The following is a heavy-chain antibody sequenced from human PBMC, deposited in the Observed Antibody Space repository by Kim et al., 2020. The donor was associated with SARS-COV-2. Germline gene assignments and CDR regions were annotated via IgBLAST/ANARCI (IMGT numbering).Heavy chain of an antibody. Sequence: GGSLRLSCAASGFTFSSYGMHWVRQAPGKGLGWVAVISYDGSNKYYADSVKGRFTISRDNSKNTLYLQMNSLRAEDTAVYYCAKESGSGSYYAWTYYYYGMDVGGQGTTVTVSS. V-gene: IGHV3-30*18. D-gene: IGHD3-10*01. CDR1: GFTFSSYG. CDR2: ISYDGSNK. CDR3: AKESGSGSYYAWTYYYYGMDV. J-gene: IGHJ6*02.